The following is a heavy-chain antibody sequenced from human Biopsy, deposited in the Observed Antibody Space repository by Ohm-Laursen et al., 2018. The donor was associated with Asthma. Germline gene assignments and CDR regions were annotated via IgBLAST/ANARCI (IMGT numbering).Heavy chain of an antibody. CDR1: GGSINIGDYY. V-gene: IGHV4-31*03. CDR2: IYYSGST. D-gene: IGHD4-17*01. J-gene: IGHJ5*02. Sequence: SDTLSLTCSVSGGSINIGDYYWSWIRQHPVKGLEWIGYIYYSGSTYYNPSLKSRVSMSLDTSNNQFSLSLTSVTAADTAVYYCARTTYGDDGFDPWGQGTLVTVSS. CDR3: ARTTYGDDGFDP.